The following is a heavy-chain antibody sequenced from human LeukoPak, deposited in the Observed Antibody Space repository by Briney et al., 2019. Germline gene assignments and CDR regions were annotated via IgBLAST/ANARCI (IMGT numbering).Heavy chain of an antibody. D-gene: IGHD2-21*01. Sequence: ASVKVSCKALDYTFTDYYIHWVRPAPGQGLEWMGWINPKSGGRDTNYAQKFRGRVTMTTDTSISTAYMELSRLRSDDTAVYFCAKGHYDGDHPHYDGGSVDSWGQGTHITVSS. V-gene: IGHV1-2*02. CDR3: AKGHYDGDHPHYDGGSVDS. J-gene: IGHJ4*02. CDR1: DYTFTDYY. CDR2: INPKSGGRDT.